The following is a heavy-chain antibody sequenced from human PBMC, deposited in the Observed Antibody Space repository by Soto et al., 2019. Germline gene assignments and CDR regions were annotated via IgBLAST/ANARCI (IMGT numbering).Heavy chain of an antibody. D-gene: IGHD3-16*02. V-gene: IGHV1-18*01. CDR2: ISTYNGNT. CDR3: PIEVLSTNDPFDG. Sequence: QLQLVQSGADVKQPGASVKVSCKASGYTFSSYDISWVRPTPGQGLVWMGWISTYNGNTNYVQKFQARVTMTTDTSVSTVYMERRSLRSDDTSVYYCPIEVLSTNDPFDGWGQGTMVTVSS. CDR1: GYTFSSYD. J-gene: IGHJ3*01.